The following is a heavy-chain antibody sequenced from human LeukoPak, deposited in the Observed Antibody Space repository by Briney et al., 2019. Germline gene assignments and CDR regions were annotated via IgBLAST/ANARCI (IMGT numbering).Heavy chain of an antibody. J-gene: IGHJ6*03. CDR3: TRTTTVEPGGWYYYYMDV. CDR1: GFTFSGSA. CDR2: IRSKANSYAT. Sequence: GGSLRLSCAASGFTFSGSAMHWVRQASGKGLEWVGRIRSKANSYATAYAASVKGRFTISRDDSKNTAYLQMNSLKTEDTAVYYCTRTTTVEPGGWYYYYMDVWGKGTTVTVSS. V-gene: IGHV3-73*01. D-gene: IGHD4-23*01.